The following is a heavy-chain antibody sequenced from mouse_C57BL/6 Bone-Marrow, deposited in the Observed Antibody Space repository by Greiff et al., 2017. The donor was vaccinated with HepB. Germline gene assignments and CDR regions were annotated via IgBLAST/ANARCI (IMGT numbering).Heavy chain of an antibody. V-gene: IGHV1-82*01. CDR2: IYPGDGDT. J-gene: IGHJ3*01. CDR1: GYAFSSSW. CDR3: ARSSFAY. Sequence: QVQLQHSGPELVKPGASVKISCKASGYAFSSSWMNWVKQRPGKGLEWIGRIYPGDGDTNYNGKFKGKATLTADKSSSTAYMQLSSLTSEDSAVYFCARSSFAYWGQGTLVTVSA.